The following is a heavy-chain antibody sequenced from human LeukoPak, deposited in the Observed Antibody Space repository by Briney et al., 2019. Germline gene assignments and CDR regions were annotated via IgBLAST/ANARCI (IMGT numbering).Heavy chain of an antibody. D-gene: IGHD6-13*01. V-gene: IGHV3-23*01. CDR3: ARGRMSAAGAGNWFDP. J-gene: IGHJ5*02. Sequence: GGSLRLSCAASGFTFSDYVMGWVRQAPGKGLEWVSIISGGGGTTFYADSVRGRFSISRDNSKNALYLQMSSLRAEDTAIYYCARGRMSAAGAGNWFDPWGQGTLVTVSS. CDR1: GFTFSDYV. CDR2: ISGGGGTT.